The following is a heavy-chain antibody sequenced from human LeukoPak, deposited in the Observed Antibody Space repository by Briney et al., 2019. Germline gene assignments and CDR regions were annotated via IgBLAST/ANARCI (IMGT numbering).Heavy chain of an antibody. CDR3: VKDYSTIPAAANPLFDY. D-gene: IGHD6-13*01. J-gene: IGHJ4*02. V-gene: IGHV3-23*01. CDR1: GFTFSSYA. Sequence: GGSLRLSCEASGFTFSSYAVTWVRQAPGKGLEWVSGNTGSGDTTFYADSVKGRFTISRDNSKNTLYLQMHSLRAEDTAVYYCVKDYSTIPAAANPLFDYWGQGALVTVSS. CDR2: NTGSGDTT.